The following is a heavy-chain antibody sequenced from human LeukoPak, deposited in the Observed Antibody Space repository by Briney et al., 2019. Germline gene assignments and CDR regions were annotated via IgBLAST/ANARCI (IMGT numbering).Heavy chain of an antibody. CDR3: ARGNVLLWFGEPDLDFDY. CDR2: IRYDGSNK. D-gene: IGHD3-10*01. J-gene: IGHJ4*02. V-gene: IGHV3-30*02. Sequence: GGSLRLSCAASGFTFSSYGMHWVRQAPGKGLEWVAFIRYDGSNKYYADSVKGRFTISRDNSKNTLYLQMNSLRAEDTAVYYCARGNVLLWFGEPDLDFDYWGQGTLVTVSS. CDR1: GFTFSSYG.